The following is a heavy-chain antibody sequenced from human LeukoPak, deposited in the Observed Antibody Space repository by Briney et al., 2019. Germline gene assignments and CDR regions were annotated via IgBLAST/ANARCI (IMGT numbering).Heavy chain of an antibody. CDR2: INPNSGGT. Sequence: ASVKVSCKASGYTFTGYYMHWVRQAPGQGLEWMGWINPNSGGTNYAQKFQGRLTITTDESTSTAYMELRSLRFEDTAVYYCARHGGITIFGVAQTGGAFDIWGQGTVVTVSS. D-gene: IGHD3-3*01. V-gene: IGHV1-2*02. CDR1: GYTFTGYY. CDR3: ARHGGITIFGVAQTGGAFDI. J-gene: IGHJ3*02.